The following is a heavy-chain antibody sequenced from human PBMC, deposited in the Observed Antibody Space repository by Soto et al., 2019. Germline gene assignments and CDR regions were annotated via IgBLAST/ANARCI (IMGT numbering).Heavy chain of an antibody. CDR1: GYSFTNYG. V-gene: IGHV1-18*01. Sequence: GASVKVSCKASGYSFTNYGISWVRQAPGQGLEWMGWISTYNDNTYYAQNFQGRVTMTTDTSTTTAYMELRSLSSVTAADTAVYYCARDRQCINNSCYVGHYFGMDVWGKGTTVTVSS. CDR3: ARDRQCINNSCYVGHYFGMDV. J-gene: IGHJ6*04. CDR2: ISTYNDNT. D-gene: IGHD2-2*01.